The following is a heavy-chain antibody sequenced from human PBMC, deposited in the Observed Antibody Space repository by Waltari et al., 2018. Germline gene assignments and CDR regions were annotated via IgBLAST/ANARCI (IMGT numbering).Heavy chain of an antibody. CDR1: GGPISGFY. J-gene: IGHJ5*02. CDR3: ARGGGGDWEWFDP. Sequence: QVQLQESGPSLLTPSETLSLICTVSGGPISGFYWSWVRQPPGKGLDWIGYIYYTGSTNFNPSLKSRVTMSVDTSKNQFSLKLSSVTAADTAFYYCARGGGGDWEWFDPWGQGTLVTVSS. D-gene: IGHD2-21*02. CDR2: IYYTGST. V-gene: IGHV4-59*01.